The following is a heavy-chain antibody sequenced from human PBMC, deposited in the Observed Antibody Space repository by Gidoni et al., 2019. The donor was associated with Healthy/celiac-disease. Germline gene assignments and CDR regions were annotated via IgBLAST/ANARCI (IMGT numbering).Heavy chain of an antibody. J-gene: IGHJ4*02. CDR1: GYTFTSYG. CDR2: ISAYNGNT. V-gene: IGHV1-18*01. Sequence: QVQLVQSGAEVKKPGASVKVSCKASGYTFTSYGIRWVRQAPGQGLEWMGWISAYNGNTNYAQKLQGRVTMTTDTSTSTAYMELRSLRSDDTAVYYCARDRVYSSGWYETGPTSGGDYWGQGTLVTVSS. D-gene: IGHD6-19*01. CDR3: ARDRVYSSGWYETGPTSGGDY.